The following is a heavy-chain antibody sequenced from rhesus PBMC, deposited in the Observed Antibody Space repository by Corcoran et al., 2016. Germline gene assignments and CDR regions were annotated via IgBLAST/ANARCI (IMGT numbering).Heavy chain of an antibody. Sequence: EVQLVESGGGLVQPGGSLRLSCAASGFTFRDYAMDWVRQAPGKGLEGVGFIRSKAYGGTAGYAASVKGRFTISSDDSKNTAYLQMSSLKTEDTAVYYCTRMNTVTTSSYWYFDLWGPGTPITISS. J-gene: IGHJ2*01. CDR1: GFTFRDYA. D-gene: IGHD4-23*01. CDR3: TRMNTVTTSSYWYFDL. V-gene: IGHV3-153D*01. CDR2: IRSKAYGGTA.